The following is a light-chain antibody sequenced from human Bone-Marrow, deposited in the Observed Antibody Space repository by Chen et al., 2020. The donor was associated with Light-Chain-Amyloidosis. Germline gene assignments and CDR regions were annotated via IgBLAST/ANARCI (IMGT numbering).Light chain of an antibody. J-gene: IGLJ3*02. Sequence: NFMLTQPHSVSESPEKTVIISCTRSSGSIATNYVQWYQQRPGSSPTTVIYEDDQRPSGVPDRFSGSIDRSSNAASLTISGLKTEDEADYYCQSYQGSSQGVFGGGTKLTVL. CDR1: SGSIATNY. CDR3: QSYQGSSQGV. CDR2: EDD. V-gene: IGLV6-57*01.